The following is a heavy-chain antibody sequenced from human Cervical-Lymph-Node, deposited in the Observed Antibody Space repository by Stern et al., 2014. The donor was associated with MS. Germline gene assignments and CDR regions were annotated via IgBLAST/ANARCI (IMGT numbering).Heavy chain of an antibody. CDR3: AKLGIEGSDSAG. CDR2: VSYDGNKK. V-gene: IGHV3-30*18. J-gene: IGHJ4*02. D-gene: IGHD2-21*02. Sequence: QDQLVQSGGGVVQPGRSLRVSCVASGFRFSDHDIHWVRQAPGKGLEWLAVVSYDGNKKWYSNSMKGRFTISRDNSKNTLYLQMNNLRAEDTAVYYCAKLGIEGSDSAGWGQGTLVTVSS. CDR1: GFRFSDHD.